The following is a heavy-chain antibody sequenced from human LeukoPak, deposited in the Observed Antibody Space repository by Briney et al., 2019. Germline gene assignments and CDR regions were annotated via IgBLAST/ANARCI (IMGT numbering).Heavy chain of an antibody. D-gene: IGHD6-13*01. Sequence: GASAKVSCKASGYTFTRSDVNWARQATGQGLEWMGWMNPNSGNTGYAQKFQGRVTMTRNTSISTAYMELSSLRSEDSAVYYCSRGASGYTLRYDYWGQGTLVTVSS. CDR3: SRGASGYTLRYDY. J-gene: IGHJ4*02. CDR2: MNPNSGNT. CDR1: GYTFTRSD. V-gene: IGHV1-8*01.